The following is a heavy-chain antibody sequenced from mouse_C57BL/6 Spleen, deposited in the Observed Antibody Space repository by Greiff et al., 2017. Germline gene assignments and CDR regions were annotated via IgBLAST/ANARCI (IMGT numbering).Heavy chain of an antibody. J-gene: IGHJ1*03. Sequence: DVMLVESGGGLVQPGGSLKLSCAASGFTFSDYYMYWVRQTPEKRLEWVAYISNGGGSTYYPDTVKGRFTISRDNAKNTLYLQMSRLKSEDTAMYYCARPGDGYYRGYFDVWGTGTTVTVSS. V-gene: IGHV5-12*01. D-gene: IGHD2-3*01. CDR2: ISNGGGST. CDR3: ARPGDGYYRGYFDV. CDR1: GFTFSDYY.